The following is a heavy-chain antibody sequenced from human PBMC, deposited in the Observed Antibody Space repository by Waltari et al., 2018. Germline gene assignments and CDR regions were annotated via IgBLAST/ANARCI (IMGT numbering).Heavy chain of an antibody. V-gene: IGHV1-69*13. D-gene: IGHD7-27*01. Sequence: QVQLVQSGAEVKKPGSSVTVSCKASGGTFSSYAISWVRQAPGQGLEWRGGSITICGTANYEQKFQGRVTSTADESTSTAYMELSSLRSEDTAVDYGARDAGAIIADWGQGTLVTVSS. CDR2: SITICGTA. J-gene: IGHJ4*02. CDR3: ARDAGAIIAD. CDR1: GGTFSSYA.